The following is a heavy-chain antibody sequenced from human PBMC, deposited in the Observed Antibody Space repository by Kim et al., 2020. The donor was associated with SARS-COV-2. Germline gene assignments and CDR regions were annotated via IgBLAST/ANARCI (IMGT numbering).Heavy chain of an antibody. D-gene: IGHD2-8*01. Sequence: DSVKGRFTISRDNAKNSLYLQMNSLRAEDTAVYYSASLSGGILYHWYFDLWGRGTLVTVCS. V-gene: IGHV3-11*06. CDR3: ASLSGGILYHWYFDL. J-gene: IGHJ2*01.